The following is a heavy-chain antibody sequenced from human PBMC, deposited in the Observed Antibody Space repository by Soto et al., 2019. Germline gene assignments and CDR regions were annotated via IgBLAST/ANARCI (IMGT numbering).Heavy chain of an antibody. D-gene: IGHD6-19*01. Sequence: GGSLRLSCGASGFIFSAYTMNWVRLAPGKGLEWVSYISSSSSTMYYSDSVKGRFTVSRDNAESSLYLQMNSLRDEDTAVYYCARDSSSGWYLNYAMDVWGQGTLVTVSS. CDR2: ISSSSSTM. J-gene: IGHJ6*02. CDR1: GFIFSAYT. CDR3: ARDSSSGWYLNYAMDV. V-gene: IGHV3-48*02.